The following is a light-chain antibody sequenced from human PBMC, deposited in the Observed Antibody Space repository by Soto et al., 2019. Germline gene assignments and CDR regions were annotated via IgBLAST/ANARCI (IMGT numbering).Light chain of an antibody. V-gene: IGLV2-14*01. Sequence: QSALTQPASVSGSPGQSITISCTGTSSDVGGYNYVSWYQQHPGKAPKLMIYDVSNRPSGVSNRFSGSKSGNTASLTISGLQAEDEADYYCRSYTSRSTLVLFGGGTKLTVL. CDR1: SSDVGGYNY. CDR2: DVS. J-gene: IGLJ2*01. CDR3: RSYTSRSTLVL.